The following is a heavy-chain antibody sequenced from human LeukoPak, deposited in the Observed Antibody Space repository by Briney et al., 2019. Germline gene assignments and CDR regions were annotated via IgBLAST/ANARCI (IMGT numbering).Heavy chain of an antibody. CDR1: GGSISSSSYY. D-gene: IGHD6-19*01. V-gene: IGHV4-39*01. CDR3: ARQERSGWYSYFQH. CDR2: IYYSGST. J-gene: IGHJ1*01. Sequence: SETLSLTCTVSGGSISSSSYYWGWIRQPPWKGLVWIGSIYYSGSTYYNPSLKSRVTISVDTSKNQFSLKLSSVTAADTAVYYCARQERSGWYSYFQHWGQGTLVTVSS.